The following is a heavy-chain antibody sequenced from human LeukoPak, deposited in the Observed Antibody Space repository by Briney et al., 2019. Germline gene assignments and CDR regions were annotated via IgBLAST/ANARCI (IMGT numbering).Heavy chain of an antibody. V-gene: IGHV4-4*02. CDR3: ARHSAHSSTNDAFDL. CDR1: GDSIGSTYW. Sequence: SETLSLTCVVSGDSIGSTYWWSWVRQPPGKGLEWIGEIHHSDGTNYSPSLKSRVTISVDTSKNQFSLKLTSVTAADTAVYYCARHSAHSSTNDAFDLWGQGTLVTVSS. CDR2: IHHSDGT. J-gene: IGHJ3*01. D-gene: IGHD6-13*01.